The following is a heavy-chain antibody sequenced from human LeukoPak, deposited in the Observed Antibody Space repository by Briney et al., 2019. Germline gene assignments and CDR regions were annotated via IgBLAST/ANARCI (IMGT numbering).Heavy chain of an antibody. Sequence: GGSLRLSCAASGFTFSSYWMIWVRQAPGKGLEWVANIRQDGSEKYYVASVRGRFTISRDNAKKSLYLQMNSLRAEDTAVYYCAELGITMIGGVWGKGTTVTISS. D-gene: IGHD3-10*02. CDR1: GFTFSSYW. CDR2: IRQDGSEK. CDR3: AELGITMIGGV. V-gene: IGHV3-7*01. J-gene: IGHJ6*04.